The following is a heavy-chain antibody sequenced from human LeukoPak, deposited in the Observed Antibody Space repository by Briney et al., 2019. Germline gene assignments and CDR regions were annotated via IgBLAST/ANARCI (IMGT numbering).Heavy chain of an antibody. J-gene: IGHJ5*02. CDR1: GLIFRRFW. CDR2: INEDGSRI. V-gene: IGHV3-74*01. D-gene: IGHD3-10*01. Sequence: GGSLRLSCEVSGLIFRRFWMHWVRHAPGKGPVWVSRINEDGSRIDYADSVKGRFTISRDNARDTLYLQMNSLRVEDTAMYYCALDFGGYSDAWGQGTLVTVSS. CDR3: ALDFGGYSDA.